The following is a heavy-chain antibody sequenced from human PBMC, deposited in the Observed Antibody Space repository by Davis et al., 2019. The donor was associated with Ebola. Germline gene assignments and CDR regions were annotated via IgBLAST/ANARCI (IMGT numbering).Heavy chain of an antibody. J-gene: IGHJ5*02. D-gene: IGHD3-10*01. CDR1: GGSFSGYY. CDR3: ARGRWDTMVRVLLITPWYDP. CDR2: INHSGST. V-gene: IGHV4-34*01. Sequence: MPSETLSLTFAVYGGSFSGYYWSWIRQPPGKGLEWIGEINHSGSTNYNPSLKSRVTISVDTSKNQFSLKLRSVTAADTAVYYCARGRWDTMVRVLLITPWYDPWGQGTLVTVSS.